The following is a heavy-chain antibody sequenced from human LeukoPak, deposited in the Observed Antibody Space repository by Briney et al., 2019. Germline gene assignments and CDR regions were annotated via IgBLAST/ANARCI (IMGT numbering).Heavy chain of an antibody. J-gene: IGHJ6*02. V-gene: IGHV3-21*01. Sequence: GSLRLSCAASGFTFSSYSMNWVRQAPGKGLEWVSSISSSSSYIYYADSVKGRFTISRDNAKNSLYLQMNSLRAEDTAVYYCARAAPICYYYGMDVWGQGTTVTVSS. CDR2: ISSSSSYI. CDR3: ARAAPICYYYGMDV. D-gene: IGHD2-15*01. CDR1: GFTFSSYS.